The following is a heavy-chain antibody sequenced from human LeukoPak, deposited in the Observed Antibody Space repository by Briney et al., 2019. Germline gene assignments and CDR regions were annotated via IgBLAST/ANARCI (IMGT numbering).Heavy chain of an antibody. D-gene: IGHD3-10*01. CDR1: GFTFSSYW. V-gene: IGHV3-74*01. CDR3: ARFGELLSYFDY. Sequence: GGSLRLSCAASGFTFSSYWMHWVRQVPGKGLVWVSRINSDGSSTSYADSVKGRFTISRDNAKNTLYLQMNSLRAEDTAVYYCARFGELLSYFDYWGQGTLVTVSS. J-gene: IGHJ4*02. CDR2: INSDGSST.